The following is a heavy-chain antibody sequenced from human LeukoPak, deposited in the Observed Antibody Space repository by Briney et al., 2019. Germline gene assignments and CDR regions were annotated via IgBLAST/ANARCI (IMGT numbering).Heavy chain of an antibody. CDR1: GYTFTSYA. V-gene: IGHV1-3*01. CDR2: INAGNGNT. Sequence: ASVKVSCKASGYTFTSYAMHWVRQAPGQRLEWMGWINAGNGNTKYSQKFQGRVTITRDTSASTAYMELSGLRSEDTAVYYCAATLGGIAVAGTADYWGQGTLVTVSS. D-gene: IGHD6-19*01. J-gene: IGHJ4*02. CDR3: AATLGGIAVAGTADY.